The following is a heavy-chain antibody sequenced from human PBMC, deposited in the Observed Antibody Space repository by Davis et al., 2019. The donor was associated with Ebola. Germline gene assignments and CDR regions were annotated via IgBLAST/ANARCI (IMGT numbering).Heavy chain of an antibody. D-gene: IGHD3-16*01. CDR3: LGGFDY. V-gene: IGHV4-59*01. J-gene: IGHJ4*02. CDR1: GGSISSSY. CDR2: ISYSGNT. Sequence: SETLSLTCSVSGGSISSSYWSWIRQPPGKGLEWIGYISYSGNTNYNPSLKSRVTISIDTSKNQFSLKLSSVTAADTAVYYGLGGFDYWGQGSLVTVSS.